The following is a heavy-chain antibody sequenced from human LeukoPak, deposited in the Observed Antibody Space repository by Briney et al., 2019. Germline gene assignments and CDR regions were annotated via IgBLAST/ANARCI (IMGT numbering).Heavy chain of an antibody. CDR3: ARGNYDFWSGYSSDLDY. Sequence: ASVKASCKASGYTFTGYYMHWARQAPGQGLEWMGWINPNSGGTNYAQKFQGRVTMTRDTSISTAYMELSRLRSDDTAVYYCARGNYDFWSGYSSDLDYCGQGALVTVSS. D-gene: IGHD3-3*01. J-gene: IGHJ4*02. CDR2: INPNSGGT. V-gene: IGHV1-2*02. CDR1: GYTFTGYY.